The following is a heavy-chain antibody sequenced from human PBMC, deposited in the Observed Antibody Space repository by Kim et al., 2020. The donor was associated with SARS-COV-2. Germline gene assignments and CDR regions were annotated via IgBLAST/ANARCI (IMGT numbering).Heavy chain of an antibody. Sequence: KDYALSVQSRVTINPDTSKNQFSLQLTSVTPEDTAMYYCVKGRGGAYDYWGQGTLVTVSS. CDR3: VKGRGGAYDY. CDR2: K. V-gene: IGHV6-1*01. J-gene: IGHJ4*02. D-gene: IGHD1-26*01.